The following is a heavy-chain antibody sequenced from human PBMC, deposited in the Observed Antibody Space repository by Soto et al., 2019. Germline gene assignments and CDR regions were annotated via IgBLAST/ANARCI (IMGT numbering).Heavy chain of an antibody. Sequence: SGPTLVNPTQTLTLTCTFSGFSLRTSGMSVGWIRQPPGKALEWLALIYWDDDKRYNPSLKTRLTVTKDTSKNHVVLTVTNMEPADTGTYYCARRLTLNTNSNYGRFDYSGHGALVTVSS. CDR1: GFSLRTSGMS. D-gene: IGHD1-7*01. J-gene: IGHJ4*01. CDR2: IYWDDDK. CDR3: ARRLTLNTNSNYGRFDY. V-gene: IGHV2-5*02.